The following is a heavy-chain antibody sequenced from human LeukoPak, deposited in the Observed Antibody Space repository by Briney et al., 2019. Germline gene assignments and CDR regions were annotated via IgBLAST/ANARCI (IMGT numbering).Heavy chain of an antibody. V-gene: IGHV4-39*01. CDR3: ARHFDS. Sequence: PSETLSLTCTVSGVSIIASSYDWGWIRQPPGKGLEWIGSISYGTSTYYNPSLRSRVTVSVDASKNQFSLKMNSLTAADTAVYYCARHFDSWGQGTLVTVSS. CDR1: GVSIIASSYD. CDR2: ISYGTST. J-gene: IGHJ4*02.